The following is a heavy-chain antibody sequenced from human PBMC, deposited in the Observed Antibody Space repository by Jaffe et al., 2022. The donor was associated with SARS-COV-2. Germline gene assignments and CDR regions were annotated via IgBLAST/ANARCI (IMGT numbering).Heavy chain of an antibody. Sequence: QVQLQESGPGLVKPSETLSLTCTVSGGSISSYYWSWIRQPPGKGLEWIGYIYYSGSTNYNPSLKSRVTISVDTSKNQFSLKLSSVTAADTAVYYCARAVYSSSWYWFDPWGQGTLVTVSS. CDR3: ARAVYSSSWYWFDP. CDR2: IYYSGST. J-gene: IGHJ5*02. D-gene: IGHD6-13*01. V-gene: IGHV4-59*01. CDR1: GGSISSYY.